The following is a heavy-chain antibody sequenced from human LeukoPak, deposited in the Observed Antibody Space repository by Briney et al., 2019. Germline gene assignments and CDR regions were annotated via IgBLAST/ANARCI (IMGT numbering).Heavy chain of an antibody. V-gene: IGHV3-23*01. J-gene: IGHJ1*01. CDR2: ISHSGDRI. Sequence: PGGSLRLSFLGTGFTFSCCVWHWLRQAPGKGLEWVSGISHSGDRIWYADSAKGRFTISRDNPKNTLYLQMNSLRREDTAIYYCAKVRLPTRVTTEFAIRGQGTQLAVSS. CDR3: AKVRLPTRVTTEFAI. CDR1: GFTFSCCV. D-gene: IGHD4-11*01.